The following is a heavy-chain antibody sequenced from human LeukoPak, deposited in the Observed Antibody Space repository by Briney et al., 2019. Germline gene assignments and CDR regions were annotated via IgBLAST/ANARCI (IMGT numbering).Heavy chain of an antibody. D-gene: IGHD6-13*01. V-gene: IGHV3-30*04. CDR2: ISYDGSNK. J-gene: IGHJ4*02. CDR1: GFTFSSYA. CDR3: ARAQLPYSSSAAHDY. Sequence: GGSLRLSCAASGFTFSSYAMHWVRQAQGKGLGWVAVISYDGSNKYYADSVKGRFTISRDNSKNTLYLQMNSLRAEDTAVYYCARAQLPYSSSAAHDYWGQGTLVTVSS.